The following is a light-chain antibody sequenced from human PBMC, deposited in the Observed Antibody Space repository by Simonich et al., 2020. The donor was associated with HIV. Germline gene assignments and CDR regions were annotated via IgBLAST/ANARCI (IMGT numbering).Light chain of an antibody. Sequence: SYELTQPPSVSVSPGQTASITCSGDKLGDKYASWYQQKPGQSPVLVIYQDRKRPSGIPERFSGSNSGNTATLTISGTQATDEADYYCQAWDSSTAVFGGGTKLTVL. V-gene: IGLV3-1*01. CDR3: QAWDSSTAV. CDR1: KLGDKY. CDR2: QDR. J-gene: IGLJ3*02.